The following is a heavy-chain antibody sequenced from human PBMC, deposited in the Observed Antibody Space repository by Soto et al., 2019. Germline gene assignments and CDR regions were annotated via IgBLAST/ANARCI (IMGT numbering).Heavy chain of an antibody. CDR2: ISYDGSNK. CDR1: GFTFISYA. V-gene: IGHV3-30-3*01. J-gene: IGHJ4*02. D-gene: IGHD6-19*01. Sequence: VQLVESGGGVVQPGRSLRLSCAASGFTFISYAMHWVRQAPGKGLEWVAFISYDGSNKYYADSVKGRFTISRDNSKNTLYLQMNSLRAADPAVYYCARAPGIAVCAFLYWGQGTLVSVSS. CDR3: ARAPGIAVCAFLY.